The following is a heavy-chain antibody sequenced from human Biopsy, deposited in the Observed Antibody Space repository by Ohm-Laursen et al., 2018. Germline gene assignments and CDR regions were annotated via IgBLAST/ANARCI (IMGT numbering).Heavy chain of an antibody. V-gene: IGHV1-18*01. Sequence: GSSVKVSCKASGYNFNSYGISWVRQAPGQGLEWVGLISPYFGNTNSTQKLQARVTLSTETSTDTAYMELRSLRYDDTAIYYCVREGLDCAGGTCYSGPLDLWGQGTLITVSS. CDR2: ISPYFGNT. J-gene: IGHJ4*03. CDR1: GYNFNSYG. CDR3: VREGLDCAGGTCYSGPLDL. D-gene: IGHD2-15*01.